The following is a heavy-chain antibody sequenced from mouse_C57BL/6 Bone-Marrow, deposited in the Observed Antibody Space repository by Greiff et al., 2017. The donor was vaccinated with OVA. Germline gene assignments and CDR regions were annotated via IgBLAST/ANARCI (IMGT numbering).Heavy chain of an antibody. V-gene: IGHV1-19*01. Sequence: EVKLVESGPVLVKPGASVKMSCKASGYTFTDYYMNWVKQSHGKSLEWIGVINPYNGGTSYNQKFKGKATLTVDKSSSTAYMELNSLTSEDSAVYYCASITTFFDVWGTGTTVTVSS. D-gene: IGHD1-1*01. J-gene: IGHJ1*03. CDR1: GYTFTDYY. CDR2: INPYNGGT. CDR3: ASITTFFDV.